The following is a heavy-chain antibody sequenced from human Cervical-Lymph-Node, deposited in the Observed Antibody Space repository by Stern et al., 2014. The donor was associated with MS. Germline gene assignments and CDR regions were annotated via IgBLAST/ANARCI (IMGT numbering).Heavy chain of an antibody. V-gene: IGHV1-69*06. CDR2: IVPLFGTA. J-gene: IGHJ6*02. D-gene: IGHD3-3*01. Sequence: QVQLVQSGAEVKKPGSSVKVSCKASGGTLSSYAISWVRQAPGQGLEWMGGIVPLFGTAKNAQKFQGRVTITTGTSTGTAYMELSSLRSEDTAVYYCARDNDFWSDYYNLRGLNYGMDVWGQGTTVTVSS. CDR3: ARDNDFWSDYYNLRGLNYGMDV. CDR1: GGTLSSYA.